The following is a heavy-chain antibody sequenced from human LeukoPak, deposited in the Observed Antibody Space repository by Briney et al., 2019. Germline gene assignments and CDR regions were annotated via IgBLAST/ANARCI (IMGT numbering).Heavy chain of an antibody. D-gene: IGHD3-22*01. CDR1: GFTFSSNY. CDR2: IYSCGST. CDR3: VKDGYYYDSSGYSNRLPFVLDY. V-gene: IGHV3-66*03. Sequence: PGGSLRLSCAASGFTFSSNYMSWVRQAPGKGLEWVSVIYSCGSTYYADSVKGRFTISRDNSKNTLYLQMSSLRAEDTAVYYCVKDGYYYDSSGYSNRLPFVLDYWGQGTLVTVSS. J-gene: IGHJ4*02.